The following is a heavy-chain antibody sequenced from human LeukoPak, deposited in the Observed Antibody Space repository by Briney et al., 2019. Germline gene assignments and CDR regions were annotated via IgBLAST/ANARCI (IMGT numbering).Heavy chain of an antibody. V-gene: IGHV5-51*01. J-gene: IGHJ4*02. CDR3: ATGYLGSGSPASFNY. CDR2: IYPGDSDT. D-gene: IGHD3-10*01. CDR1: GYSFNSYW. Sequence: GESLKISCKGSGYSFNSYWIGWVRQMPGKGLEWMGVIYPGDSDTRYSPSFQGHVTISADKSITTAYLQWSSLKASDTAMYYCATGYLGSGSPASFNYWGQGTLVTVSS.